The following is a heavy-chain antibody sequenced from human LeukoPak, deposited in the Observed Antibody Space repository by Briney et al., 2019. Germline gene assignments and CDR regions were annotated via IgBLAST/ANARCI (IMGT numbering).Heavy chain of an antibody. D-gene: IGHD5-12*01. V-gene: IGHV3-21*04. J-gene: IGHJ3*02. CDR2: IGISSNKI. CDR3: AKDRLYSAYGSDAFDI. CDR1: GFTLRSYT. Sequence: GGSLRLSCAASGFTLRSYTMNWVRQAPGKGLEWVSSIGISSNKIYYADSVKGRFIISRDNAKNSVYLQMNSLRAEDTAVYYCAKDRLYSAYGSDAFDIWGQGTMVTVFS.